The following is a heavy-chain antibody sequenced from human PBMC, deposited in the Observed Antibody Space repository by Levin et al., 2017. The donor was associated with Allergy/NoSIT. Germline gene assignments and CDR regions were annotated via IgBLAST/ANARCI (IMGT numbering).Heavy chain of an antibody. J-gene: IGHJ6*02. V-gene: IGHV3-53*01. CDR3: ARAPRRRSSIGGGTTHYYFGMDV. CDR2: FYNSGIT. Sequence: GGSLRLSCVASGFTVSNYYMTWVRQAPGKGLEWVSVFYNSGITYYTDSVKGRFTIPRDNSKNTPYLQMYNLRAEDTAADYCARAPRRRSSIGGGTTHYYFGMDVWGQGTTVTVSS. CDR1: GFTVSNYY. D-gene: IGHD1-26*01.